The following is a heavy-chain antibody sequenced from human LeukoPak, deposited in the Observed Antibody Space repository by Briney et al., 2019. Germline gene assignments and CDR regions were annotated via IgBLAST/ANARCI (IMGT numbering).Heavy chain of an antibody. V-gene: IGHV3-15*01. CDR1: GFTFSNAW. Sequence: PGGSLRLSCAASGFTFSNAWMSWVRQAPGKGLEWVGRIKSKTDGGTTDYAAPVKGRFTISRDDSKNTLYLQMNSLRAEDTAVYYCARDSAMIVVVNLDYWGQGTLVTVSS. CDR3: ARDSAMIVVVNLDY. D-gene: IGHD3-22*01. J-gene: IGHJ4*02. CDR2: IKSKTDGGTT.